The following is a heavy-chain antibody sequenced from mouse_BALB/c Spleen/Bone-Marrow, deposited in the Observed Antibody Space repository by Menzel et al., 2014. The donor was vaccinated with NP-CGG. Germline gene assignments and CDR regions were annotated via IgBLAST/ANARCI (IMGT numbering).Heavy chain of an antibody. CDR2: IHPGSGGT. CDR1: GYTFTDYE. J-gene: IGHJ4*01. V-gene: IGHV1-15*01. Sequence: VQAVETADELVRPGQSVKLSCKALGYTFTDYEMHWVKQTPEHGKEWIGAIHPGSGGTAYNQKFKGKATLTADKSSSTAYMELSSLTSEDSAVYYRTSAVLRHYSMYRWGQGASVT. D-gene: IGHD2-4*01. CDR3: TSAVLRHYSMYR.